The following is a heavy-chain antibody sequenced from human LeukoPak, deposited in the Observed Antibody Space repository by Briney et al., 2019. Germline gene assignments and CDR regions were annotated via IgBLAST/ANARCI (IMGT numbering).Heavy chain of an antibody. D-gene: IGHD1-7*01. CDR1: GFTFSSYA. V-gene: IGHV3-30*01. CDR2: ISYDGSNK. Sequence: GRSLRLSCAASGFTFSSYAMHWVRQAPGKGLEWVAVISYDGSNKYYADSVKGRFAISRDNSKNTLYLQMNSLRAEDTAVYYCAGGESPYKSITGTTTSQLYWGQGTLVTVSS. CDR3: AGGESPYKSITGTTTSQLY. J-gene: IGHJ4*02.